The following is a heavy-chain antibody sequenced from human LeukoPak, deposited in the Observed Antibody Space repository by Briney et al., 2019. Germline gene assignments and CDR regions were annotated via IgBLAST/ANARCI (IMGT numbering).Heavy chain of an antibody. J-gene: IGHJ4*02. D-gene: IGHD3-10*01. CDR1: GFTFSSYA. Sequence: PGGSLRLSCAASGFTFSSYAMHWVRQAPGKGLEWVAVISYDGSNKYYADSVKGRFTISRDNSKNTLYLQMNSLRAEDMAVYYCARDPYGSGSYYSPSGYWGQGTLVTVSS. V-gene: IGHV3-30-3*01. CDR3: ARDPYGSGSYYSPSGY. CDR2: ISYDGSNK.